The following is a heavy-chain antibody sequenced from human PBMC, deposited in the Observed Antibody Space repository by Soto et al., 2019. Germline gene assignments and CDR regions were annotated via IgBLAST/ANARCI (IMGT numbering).Heavy chain of an antibody. V-gene: IGHV4-59*01. CDR3: AREASAGPFDY. J-gene: IGHJ4*02. CDR2: MYYSGST. Sequence: QVQLQESGPGLVKPSETLSLTCTVSGGSINNDYWSWIRQPPGNGLEWIGHMYYSGSTNYNPSLNSRVTISVDTSKNQFSLKLSSVTAADTAVYYGAREASAGPFDYWGQGTLVTVSS. D-gene: IGHD6-13*01. CDR1: GGSINNDY.